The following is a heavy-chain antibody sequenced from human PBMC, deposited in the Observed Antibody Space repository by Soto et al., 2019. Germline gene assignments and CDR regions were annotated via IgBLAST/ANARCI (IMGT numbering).Heavy chain of an antibody. CDR1: GFTFSSYG. J-gene: IGHJ6*02. CDR3: AKEDSSSWYGPYYYYGMDV. V-gene: IGHV3-30*18. CDR2: ISYDGSNK. Sequence: QVQLVESGGGVVQPGRSLRLSCAASGFTFSSYGMHWVRQAPGKGLEWVAVISYDGSNKYYADSVKGRFTISRDNSKNTLYLQMNSLRAEDTAVYYCAKEDSSSWYGPYYYYGMDVWGQGTTVTVSS. D-gene: IGHD6-13*01.